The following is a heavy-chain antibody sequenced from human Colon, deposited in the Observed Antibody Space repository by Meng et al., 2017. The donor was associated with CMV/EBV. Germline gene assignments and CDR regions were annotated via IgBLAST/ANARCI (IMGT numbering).Heavy chain of an antibody. CDR3: TTDRVGAMFYTNPFDY. V-gene: IGHV3-74*01. Sequence: GESLKISCVASGFTFSRHRMHWVRQVPGKGPEWVSHINGDGTTTSHADSVKGRFTISRDNAKNTLFLQMNSLGADDTGVYFCTTDRVGAMFYTNPFDYWGQGTLVTVSS. D-gene: IGHD1-26*01. J-gene: IGHJ4*02. CDR2: INGDGTTT. CDR1: GFTFSRHR.